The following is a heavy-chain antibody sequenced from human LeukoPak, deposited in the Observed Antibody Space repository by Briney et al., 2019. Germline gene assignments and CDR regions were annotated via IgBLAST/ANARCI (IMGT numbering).Heavy chain of an antibody. D-gene: IGHD6-25*01. CDR2: IYYSGST. J-gene: IGHJ3*02. CDR3: ARLTNNDSSGDADTFDM. CDR1: GGSMRSHY. V-gene: IGHV4-59*11. Sequence: PSETLSLTCTVSGGSMRSHYWRWIRQTPGKGLEWIGYIYYSGSTRYNPSLQSRVTISVDTSKNQFSLKLTSVTATDTAVYYCARLTNNDSSGDADTFDMWGQGTVVTVFS.